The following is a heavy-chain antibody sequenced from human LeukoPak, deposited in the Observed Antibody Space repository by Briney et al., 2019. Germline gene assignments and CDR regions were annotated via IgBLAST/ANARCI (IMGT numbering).Heavy chain of an antibody. D-gene: IGHD4-17*01. J-gene: IGHJ5*02. CDR3: AEGDYEYGWFDP. Sequence: ASVKVSCTASGYTFTGYYMHWVRQAPGQGLEWMGRINPNSGGTNYAQKFQGRVTMTRDTSISTAYMELSRLRSDDTAVYYCAEGDYEYGWFDPWGQGTLVTVSS. CDR2: INPNSGGT. V-gene: IGHV1-2*06. CDR1: GYTFTGYY.